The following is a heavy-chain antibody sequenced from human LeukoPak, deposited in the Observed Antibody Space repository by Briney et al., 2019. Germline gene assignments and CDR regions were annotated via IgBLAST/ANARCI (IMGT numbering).Heavy chain of an antibody. J-gene: IGHJ6*03. CDR2: IIPIFGTA. V-gene: IGHV1-69*13. CDR3: ARCYYQLLSYYYYYYMDG. D-gene: IGHD2-2*01. CDR1: GGTFSSYA. Sequence: ASVKVSCKASGGTFSSYAISWVRQAPGQGLEWMGGIIPIFGTANYAQKFQGRVTITADESTSTAYMELSSLRSEDTAVYYCARCYYQLLSYYYYYYMDGWGKGTTVTVSS.